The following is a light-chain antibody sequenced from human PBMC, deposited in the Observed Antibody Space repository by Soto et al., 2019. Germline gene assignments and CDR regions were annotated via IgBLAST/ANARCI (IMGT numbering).Light chain of an antibody. Sequence: EIVLTQSPATPSVSPGQRATLSCRASQSVGSKLAWYQQKPGQPPRLLIYDASTRATGIPARFSGSGSGTDFTLTISSLEPEDFAVYYCQQRSNWPITFGQGTRLEIK. J-gene: IGKJ5*01. V-gene: IGKV3-11*01. CDR2: DAS. CDR1: QSVGSK. CDR3: QQRSNWPIT.